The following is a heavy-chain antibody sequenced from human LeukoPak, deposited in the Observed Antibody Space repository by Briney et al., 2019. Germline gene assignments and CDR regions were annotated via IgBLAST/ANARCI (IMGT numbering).Heavy chain of an antibody. CDR2: IYYSGST. J-gene: IGHJ4*02. D-gene: IGHD3-3*01. CDR3: ARWAETLRFLECGGLFDY. CDR1: GGSISSGDYY. Sequence: QTLSLTCTVSGGSISSGDYYWSWIRQPPGTGLEWIGYIYYSGSTYYNPSLKRRVTISVDTSKNHFSLKLTSVTAADTALYYCARWAETLRFLECGGLFDYWGQGTLVTVSS. V-gene: IGHV4-30-4*08.